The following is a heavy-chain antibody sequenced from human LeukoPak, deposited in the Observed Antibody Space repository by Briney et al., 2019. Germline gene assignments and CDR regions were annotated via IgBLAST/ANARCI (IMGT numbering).Heavy chain of an antibody. CDR3: VRDPLYGSGSYSVDY. CDR1: GFTFSSYG. Sequence: GGSLRLSCAASGFTFSSYGMHWVRQAPGKGLDWVAFIHHDGSNKYYADSVKGRFTISRDTSKNTLYLQMNSLRAEDTAVYYCVRDPLYGSGSYSVDYWGQGTLVTVSS. D-gene: IGHD3-10*01. V-gene: IGHV3-30*02. J-gene: IGHJ4*02. CDR2: IHHDGSNK.